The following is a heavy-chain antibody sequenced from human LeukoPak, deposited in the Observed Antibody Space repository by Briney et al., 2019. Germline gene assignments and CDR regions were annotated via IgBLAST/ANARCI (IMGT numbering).Heavy chain of an antibody. J-gene: IGHJ4*02. D-gene: IGHD6-19*01. CDR3: ANSMALAGVFDY. Sequence: GGSLRLSCAASGFTFSSYDMHWVRQATGKGLEWVSAIGTAGDTYYPGSVKGRFTISRENAKNSLYLQMNSLRAEDTAVYYCANSMALAGVFDYWGQGTLVTVSS. CDR1: GFTFSSYD. V-gene: IGHV3-13*01. CDR2: IGTAGDT.